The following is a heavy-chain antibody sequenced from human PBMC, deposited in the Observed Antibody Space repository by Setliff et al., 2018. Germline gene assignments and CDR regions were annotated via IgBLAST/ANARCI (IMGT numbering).Heavy chain of an antibody. CDR2: ISVYSGNT. V-gene: IGHV1-18*01. CDR1: GYTFSSYA. CDR3: ARRPRAVYGSGRRNWFLDY. D-gene: IGHD3-10*01. J-gene: IGHJ4*02. Sequence: WASVKVSCKASGYTFSSYAISWVRQAPGQGLEWLGRISVYSGNTDYAQNFQGRVTMTADTSTSTAYMELRSLTSDDTAVYYCARRPRAVYGSGRRNWFLDYWGQGTLVTVSS.